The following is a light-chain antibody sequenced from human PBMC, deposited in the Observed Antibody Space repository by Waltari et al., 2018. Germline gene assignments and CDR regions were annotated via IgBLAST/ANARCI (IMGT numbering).Light chain of an antibody. CDR1: SRNVRGYNF. CDR3: SSYTSTKTPA. Sequence: QSALTQPASVSGSPGPSIPILCTGTSRNVRGYNFVSGYQQRPGKAPKLLIYEVSYRPSGISNRCSGSKSGSTASLTIAGLQAEDEADYYCSSYTSTKTPAFGGGTKLTVL. J-gene: IGLJ2*01. CDR2: EVS. V-gene: IGLV2-14*01.